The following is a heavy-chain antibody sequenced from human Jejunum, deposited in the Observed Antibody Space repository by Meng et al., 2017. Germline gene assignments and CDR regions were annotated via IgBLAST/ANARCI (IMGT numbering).Heavy chain of an antibody. Sequence: QVQLGQSGAEVKKPGASVKVSCKASGYTFTGSFIHWVRQAPGQGLQWMGLINPNSGDTLYAQRFQDRVTMTSDTSISTAYVELSSLKSDDTAVYYCARGSVTTEVTPEAYYWGPGTLVTVSS. CDR3: ARGSVTTEVTPEAYY. V-gene: IGHV1-2*02. D-gene: IGHD4-23*01. J-gene: IGHJ4*02. CDR1: GYTFTGSF. CDR2: INPNSGDT.